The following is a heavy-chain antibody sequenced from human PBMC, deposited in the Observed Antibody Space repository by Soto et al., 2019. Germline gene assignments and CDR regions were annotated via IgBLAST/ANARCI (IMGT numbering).Heavy chain of an antibody. V-gene: IGHV3-74*01. J-gene: IGHJ4*02. D-gene: IGHD2-21*01. CDR3: ARDGEGF. CDR2: INTDGSRT. Sequence: EVQLVESGGGLVQPGGSLRLSCAASGFTFSSNWMHWVRRVPGRGLVWVSRINTDGSRTSYEDSVEGRFTISRDNDKNTVYLQMSSVRAEDTGVYYCARDGEGFWGQGTLVTVSS. CDR1: GFTFSSNW.